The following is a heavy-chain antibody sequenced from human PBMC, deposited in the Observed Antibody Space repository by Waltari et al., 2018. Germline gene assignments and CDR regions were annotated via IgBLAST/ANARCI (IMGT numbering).Heavy chain of an antibody. J-gene: IGHJ2*01. D-gene: IGHD3-10*01. CDR3: ARTPPSGSYPTYYYFDL. CDR2: IYWNDDD. V-gene: IGHV2-5*01. CDR1: GFSLATSGVG. Sequence: QITLKESGPTVVKPTQTLTVTCTVSGFSLATSGVGVGWIRQPAGKAPEWLALIYWNDDDYYNPSLQSRLTITRDPSKNQVVLTLTNVDPVDTATYYCARTPPSGSYPTYYYFDLWGRGTLVTVSS.